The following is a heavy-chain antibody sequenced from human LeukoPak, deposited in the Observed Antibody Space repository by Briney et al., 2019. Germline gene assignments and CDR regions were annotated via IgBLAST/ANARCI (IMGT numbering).Heavy chain of an antibody. D-gene: IGHD6-13*01. Sequence: GESLKISCEGSGYRFSSYWIGWVRQMPGKGLAWMGIIYPGDSEAKYSPSFQGQVTISADRAISTAYLQWSSLKASDSAIYYCARLGIAGAGTQDAFDIWGQGTMVTVSS. J-gene: IGHJ3*02. V-gene: IGHV5-51*01. CDR3: ARLGIAGAGTQDAFDI. CDR1: GYRFSSYW. CDR2: IYPGDSEA.